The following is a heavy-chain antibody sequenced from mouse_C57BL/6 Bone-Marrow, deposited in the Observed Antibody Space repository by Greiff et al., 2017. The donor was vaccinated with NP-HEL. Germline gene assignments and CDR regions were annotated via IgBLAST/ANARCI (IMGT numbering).Heavy chain of an antibody. J-gene: IGHJ1*03. CDR3: ARDDWFYCYFDV. Sequence: EVQLQQSGPGLVKPSPSLSLTCSVTGYSITSGYYWYWIRQFPGNILEWMGYIRSDGSNNSNPSLKNRFSITRDTSKNQFFLKLNSVTTEYAATYYCARDDWFYCYFDVWGTETTVTVSS. V-gene: IGHV3-6*01. CDR2: IRSDGSN. CDR1: GYSITSGYY. D-gene: IGHD2-2*01.